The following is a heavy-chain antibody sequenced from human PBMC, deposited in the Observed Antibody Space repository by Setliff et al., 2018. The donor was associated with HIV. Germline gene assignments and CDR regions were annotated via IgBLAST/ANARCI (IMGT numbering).Heavy chain of an antibody. CDR1: GGSISSSSYY. D-gene: IGHD6-13*01. Sequence: SETLSLTCTVSGGSISSSSYYWGWIRQPPGKGLEWIGSIYYSGSTYANPSLRSRVTISVDTSKNQFSLNLSSVTAADTAVYYCVGSTIAAAVYYYYYYMDVWGKGTTVTVSS. CDR2: IYYSGST. V-gene: IGHV4-39*01. CDR3: VGSTIAAAVYYYYYYMDV. J-gene: IGHJ6*03.